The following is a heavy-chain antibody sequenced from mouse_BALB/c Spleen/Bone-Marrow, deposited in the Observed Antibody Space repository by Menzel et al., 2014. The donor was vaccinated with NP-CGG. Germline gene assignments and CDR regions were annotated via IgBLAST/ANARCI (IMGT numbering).Heavy chain of an antibody. CDR3: ARLRTTEAMDY. V-gene: IGHV5-9-3*01. Sequence: EVQLVESGGGLVKPGGSLKLSCAASGFTFSSYAMSWVRQTPEKRLEWVATIGSGGSYTYYPDSVKGRFTISRDNAKNTLYLQMSSLRSEDTAMYYCARLRTTEAMDYWGQGTSVTVSS. CDR2: IGSGGSYT. D-gene: IGHD2-12*01. J-gene: IGHJ4*01. CDR1: GFTFSSYA.